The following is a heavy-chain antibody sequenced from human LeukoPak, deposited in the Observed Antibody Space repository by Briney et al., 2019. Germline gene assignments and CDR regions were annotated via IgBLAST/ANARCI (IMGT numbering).Heavy chain of an antibody. CDR2: ISGSGGST. V-gene: IGHV3-23*01. D-gene: IGHD1-26*01. Sequence: PGGSLRLSCAASGFTFSKFPMGWVRQAPGRGLEWVSAISGSGGSTYYADSVKGRFTISRDNSKNTLYLQMNSLRAEDTAVYYCAKDGISVGANPEYFQHWGQGTLVTVSS. CDR3: AKDGISVGANPEYFQH. J-gene: IGHJ1*01. CDR1: GFTFSKFP.